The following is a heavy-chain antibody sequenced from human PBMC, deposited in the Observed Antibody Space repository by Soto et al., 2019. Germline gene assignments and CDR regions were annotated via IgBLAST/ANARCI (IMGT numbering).Heavy chain of an antibody. CDR2: IYYSGST. D-gene: IGHD2-15*01. V-gene: IGHV4-59*08. CDR1: GGSISSYY. CDR3: ASTRYCSGGSCYWDEYFQH. J-gene: IGHJ1*01. Sequence: QVQLQESGPGLVKPSETLSLTCTVSGGSISSYYWSWIRQPPGKGLEWIGYIYYSGSTNYNPSLKSRVTISVDTSKNQFSLKLSSVTAADTAVYYCASTRYCSGGSCYWDEYFQHWGQGTLVTVSS.